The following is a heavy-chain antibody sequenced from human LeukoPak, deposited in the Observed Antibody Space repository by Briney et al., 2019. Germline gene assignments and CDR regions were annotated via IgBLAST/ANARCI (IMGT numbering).Heavy chain of an antibody. CDR1: GFTFRSYE. V-gene: IGHV3-48*03. J-gene: IGHJ5*02. Sequence: PGGSLRLSCAASGFTFRSYEMNWVRQAPGKGLEWIAYLSSSGSAFSYADSVKGRFTIARDNAKDSVYLEMNSLRADDTAVYYCARDSINWFDPWGQGTLVTVSS. CDR3: ARDSINWFDP. CDR2: LSSSGSAF.